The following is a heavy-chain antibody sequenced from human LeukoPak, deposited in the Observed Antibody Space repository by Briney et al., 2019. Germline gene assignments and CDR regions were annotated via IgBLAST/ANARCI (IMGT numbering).Heavy chain of an antibody. CDR1: GYSFTNYW. D-gene: IGHD6-19*01. J-gene: IGHJ4*02. CDR3: ARPGYRSRYFDY. CDR2: VNPGDSET. V-gene: IGHV5-51*01. Sequence: GESLKISCKGSGYSFTNYWIGWVRQMPGKGLECMGIVNPGDSETKYSPSFQGQVTISADKSISTAYLQWSSLKASDSAMYYCARPGYRSRYFDYWGQGILVTVSS.